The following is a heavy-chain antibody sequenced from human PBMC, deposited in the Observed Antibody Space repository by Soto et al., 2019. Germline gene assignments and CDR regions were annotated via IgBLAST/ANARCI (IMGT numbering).Heavy chain of an antibody. J-gene: IGHJ5*02. Sequence: ETLSLTCTVSGGSIISYYWSWILQPPGKGLEWIGYIYYSGSTNYNPSLKSRVTISVDTSKNQFSLKLSSVTAADTAVYYCAGGAYEFWSGYYVSAFDPWGQETLVTVAS. D-gene: IGHD3-3*01. V-gene: IGHV4-59*01. CDR2: IYYSGST. CDR3: AGGAYEFWSGYYVSAFDP. CDR1: GGSIISYY.